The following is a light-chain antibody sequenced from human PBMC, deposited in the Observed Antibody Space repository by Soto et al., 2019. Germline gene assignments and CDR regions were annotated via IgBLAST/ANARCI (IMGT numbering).Light chain of an antibody. CDR1: NSNIGGNS. V-gene: IGLV1-44*01. J-gene: IGLJ3*02. CDR3: ASWDDSLNGHWV. CDR2: NS. Sequence: QSVLTQAPSASGTPGQRVTISCPGSNSNIGGNSVSWYHHLPGTAPKLLIFNSQRPSGVPDRFSGSKSGTSASLAISGLQSEDEADYYCASWDDSLNGHWVFGGGTKLTVL.